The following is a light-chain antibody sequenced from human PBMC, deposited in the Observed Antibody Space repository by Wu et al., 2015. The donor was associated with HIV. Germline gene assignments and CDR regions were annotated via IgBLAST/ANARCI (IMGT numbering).Light chain of an antibody. Sequence: AIQLTQSPSSLSASIGDRVNITCRASQDIFTYLAWYQQTPGKAPRVLIYDASTLQSGVSSRFSGSGSGAYFTLTISGLQREDFAIYYCQQLNSFPLTFGQGSRLEI. CDR3: QQLNSFPLT. V-gene: IGKV1-13*02. CDR1: QDIFTY. J-gene: IGKJ5*01. CDR2: DAS.